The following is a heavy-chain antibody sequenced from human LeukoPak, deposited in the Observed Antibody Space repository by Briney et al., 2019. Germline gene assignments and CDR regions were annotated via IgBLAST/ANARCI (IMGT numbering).Heavy chain of an antibody. CDR2: IHYSGST. CDR1: GGSISNYY. J-gene: IGHJ6*03. Sequence: SETLSLTCTVSGGSISNYYWSWIRQPPGKGLEWIGYIHYSGSTSYNPSLKSRVTISVDTSKNQFSLKLRFVTPADTAVFYCARTTEGYCSGGNCYYYYYYMDVWGKGTTVTVSS. D-gene: IGHD2-15*01. V-gene: IGHV4-59*01. CDR3: ARTTEGYCSGGNCYYYYYYMDV.